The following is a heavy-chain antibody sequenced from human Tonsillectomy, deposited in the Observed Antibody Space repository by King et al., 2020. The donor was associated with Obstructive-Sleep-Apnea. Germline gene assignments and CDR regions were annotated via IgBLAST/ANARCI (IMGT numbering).Heavy chain of an antibody. D-gene: IGHD3-16*01. V-gene: IGHV4-59*08. J-gene: IGHJ4*02. CDR2: IFYSGST. Sequence: QLQESGPGLVKPSETLSLTCTVSVGSISYYYWSWIRQPPGKGLEWIGYIFYSGSTNYNPSLKSLVTISVDTSKNQFSLKLSSVTAADTAVYYCARGLGGLDYWGQGTLVTVSS. CDR3: ARGLGGLDY. CDR1: VGSISYYY.